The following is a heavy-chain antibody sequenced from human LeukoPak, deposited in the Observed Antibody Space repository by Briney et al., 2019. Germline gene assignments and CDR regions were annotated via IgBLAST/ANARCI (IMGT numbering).Heavy chain of an antibody. CDR3: AIIHDLYCSSTSCFDY. V-gene: IGHV1-69*13. CDR2: IIPIFGTA. CDR1: GGTFSSYA. J-gene: IGHJ4*02. D-gene: IGHD2-2*01. Sequence: SVKVSCTASGGTFSSYAISWVRQAPGQGLEWMGGIIPIFGTANYAQKFQGRVTITADESTSTAYMELSSLRSDDTAVYYCAIIHDLYCSSTSCFDYWGQGTLVTVSS.